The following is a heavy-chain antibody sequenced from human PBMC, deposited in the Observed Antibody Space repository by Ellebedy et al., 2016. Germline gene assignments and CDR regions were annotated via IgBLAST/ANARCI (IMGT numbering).Heavy chain of an antibody. V-gene: IGHV3-23*01. CDR1: GSGFSFSSYG. Sequence: GESLKISXAASGSGFSFSSYGMSWVRRAPGKGLEWVASTSYSGETTHYADSVKGRFTLTRDNSKNTLHLQMNSLRPEDTAMYHCAKVPYKSIALSGGWFDPWGQGTLVTVSS. D-gene: IGHD2-21*01. CDR3: AKVPYKSIALSGGWFDP. CDR2: TSYSGETT. J-gene: IGHJ5*02.